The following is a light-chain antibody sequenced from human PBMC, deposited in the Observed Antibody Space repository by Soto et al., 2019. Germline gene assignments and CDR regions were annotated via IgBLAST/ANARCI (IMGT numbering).Light chain of an antibody. Sequence: DIQMTQSPSTLSASVGDRVTITCRASQSISSWLAWYQQKPGKAPKLLIYKASSLESGAPSRFSGSGSGTEFTLTISSLQPDDFATYYCQQYNSYPLTFGQGTRLEIK. CDR2: KAS. J-gene: IGKJ5*01. CDR1: QSISSW. V-gene: IGKV1-5*03. CDR3: QQYNSYPLT.